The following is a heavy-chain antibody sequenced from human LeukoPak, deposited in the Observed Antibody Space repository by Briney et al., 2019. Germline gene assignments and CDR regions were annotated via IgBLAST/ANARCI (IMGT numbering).Heavy chain of an antibody. J-gene: IGHJ4*02. CDR2: IIPIFGTA. V-gene: IGHV1-69*13. CDR3: ARDWGYSYGSHYFDY. D-gene: IGHD5-18*01. CDR1: GGTLSSYA. Sequence: SVKVSCKASGGTLSSYAISWVRQAPGQGLEWMGGIIPIFGTANYAQKFQGRVTITADESTSTAYMELSSLRSEDTAVYYCARDWGYSYGSHYFDYWGQGTLVTVSS.